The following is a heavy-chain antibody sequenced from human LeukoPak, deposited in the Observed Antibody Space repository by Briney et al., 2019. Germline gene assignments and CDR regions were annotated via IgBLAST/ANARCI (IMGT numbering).Heavy chain of an antibody. J-gene: IGHJ6*02. Sequence: EASVTVSCKASGYTFTSYGISWVRQAPGQGLEWMGWISAYNGNTNYAQKLQGRVTMTTDTSTSTAYMELRSLRSDDTAVYYCARDPRGAKSYYYYYGMDVWGQGTTVTVSS. V-gene: IGHV1-18*01. CDR1: GYTFTSYG. CDR3: ARDPRGAKSYYYYYGMDV. CDR2: ISAYNGNT. D-gene: IGHD3-16*01.